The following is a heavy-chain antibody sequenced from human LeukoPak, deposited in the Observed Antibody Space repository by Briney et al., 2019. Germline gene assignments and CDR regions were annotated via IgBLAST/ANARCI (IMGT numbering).Heavy chain of an antibody. CDR1: GFTFSSYA. CDR2: ISYDGSNK. J-gene: IGHJ6*02. CDR3: ARDREYSSSWYSYYYGMDV. D-gene: IGHD6-13*01. V-gene: IGHV3-30*04. Sequence: GRSLRLSCAASGFTFSSYAMHWVRQAPGKGQEWVAVISYDGSNKYYADSVKGRFTISRDNSKNTLYLQMNSLRAEDTAVYYCARDREYSSSWYSYYYGMDVWGQGTTVTVSS.